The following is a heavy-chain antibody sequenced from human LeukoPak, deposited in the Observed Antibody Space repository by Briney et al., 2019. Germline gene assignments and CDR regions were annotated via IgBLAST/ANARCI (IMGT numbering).Heavy chain of an antibody. D-gene: IGHD5-24*01. V-gene: IGHV4-39*01. Sequence: PSETLSLTCTVSGGSICRSSYYWGWIRQPPGKGLEWIGSIHNSGTTYYNPSLKSRVTISVDTSKNQFSLKLSSVTAADTASYYCARHREMATIYFDYWGQGTLVTVSS. CDR2: IHNSGTT. CDR3: ARHREMATIYFDY. J-gene: IGHJ4*02. CDR1: GGSICRSSYY.